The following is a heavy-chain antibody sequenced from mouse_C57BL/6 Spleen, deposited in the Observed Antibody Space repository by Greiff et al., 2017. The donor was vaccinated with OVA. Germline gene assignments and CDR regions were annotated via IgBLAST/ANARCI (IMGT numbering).Heavy chain of an antibody. CDR3: ARRTTVVAGAMDY. D-gene: IGHD1-1*01. CDR1: GYAFSSYW. V-gene: IGHV1-80*01. CDR2: IYPGDGDT. J-gene: IGHJ4*01. Sequence: VNLVESGAELVKPGASVKISCKASGYAFSSYWMNWVKQRPGKGLEWIGQIYPGDGDTNYNGKFKGKATLTADKSSSTAYMQLSSLTSEDSAVYFCARRTTVVAGAMDYWGQGTSVTVSS.